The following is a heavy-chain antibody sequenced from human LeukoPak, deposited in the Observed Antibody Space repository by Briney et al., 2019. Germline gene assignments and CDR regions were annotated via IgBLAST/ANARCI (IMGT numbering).Heavy chain of an antibody. J-gene: IGHJ4*02. V-gene: IGHV1-46*01. CDR1: GYTFTNYY. D-gene: IGHD1-26*01. CDR3: ARARHYRYSETYDSDY. CDR2: INASGGGT. Sequence: GASVKVSCKASGYTFTNYYMHWVRQAPGQGLEWMGIINASGGGTSYAQKFQGRVTMTRDTSTSTVYMELSSLRSEDTAIYHCARARHYRYSETYDSDYWGQGTLVTVSS.